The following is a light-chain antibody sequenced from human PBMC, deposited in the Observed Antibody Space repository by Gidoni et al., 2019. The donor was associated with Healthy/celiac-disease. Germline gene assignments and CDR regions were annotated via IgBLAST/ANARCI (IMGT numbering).Light chain of an antibody. CDR1: QSDSSY. Sequence: ESVLTQSPATLSLSPGERATLSCRASQSDSSYLAWYQQKPGQAPRLLIYDASNRAPGIPARFSGSGSGTDFTLTISSLEPEDFAVYYCQQSSNWPTCGPGTKVDIK. CDR3: QQSSNWPT. V-gene: IGKV3-11*01. J-gene: IGKJ3*01. CDR2: DAS.